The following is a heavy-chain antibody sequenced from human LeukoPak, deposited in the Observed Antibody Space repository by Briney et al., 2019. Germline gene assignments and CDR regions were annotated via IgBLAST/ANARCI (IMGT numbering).Heavy chain of an antibody. V-gene: IGHV4-34*01. Sequence: PSETLYLTCAVYGGSFSGYYWSWIRQPPGKGLEWIGEINHSGSTNYNPSLKSRVTISVDTSKNQFSLKLSSVTAADTAVYYCARGRRKVLRYFDWLPYFDYWGQGTLVTVSS. CDR2: INHSGST. D-gene: IGHD3-9*01. CDR3: ARGRRKVLRYFDWLPYFDY. CDR1: GGSFSGYY. J-gene: IGHJ4*02.